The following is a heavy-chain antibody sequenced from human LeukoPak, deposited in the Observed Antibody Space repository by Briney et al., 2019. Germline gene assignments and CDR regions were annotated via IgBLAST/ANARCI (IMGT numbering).Heavy chain of an antibody. Sequence: SVKVSCKASGGTFSSYAISWVRQAPGQGLEWMGGIIPIFGTANYAQKFQGRVTITADESTSTAYMELSSLRSEDTAVYYCARVRRHYYDSSGYYYDYWGQGTLVTVSS. J-gene: IGHJ4*02. CDR1: GGTFSSYA. CDR3: ARVRRHYYDSSGYYYDY. V-gene: IGHV1-69*13. D-gene: IGHD3-22*01. CDR2: IIPIFGTA.